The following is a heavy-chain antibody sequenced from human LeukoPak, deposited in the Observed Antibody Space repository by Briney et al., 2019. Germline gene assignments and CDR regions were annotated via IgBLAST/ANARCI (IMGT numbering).Heavy chain of an antibody. CDR1: GSTFSSYS. CDR3: AKTPVPYSSGWYALDY. J-gene: IGHJ4*02. V-gene: IGHV3-21*01. CDR2: ISSSSSYI. Sequence: KPGGSLRLSCAASGSTFSSYSMNWVRQAPGKGLEWVSSISSSSSYIYYADSVKGRFTISRDNAKNSLYLQMNSLRAEDTAVYYCAKTPVPYSSGWYALDYWGQGTLVTVSS. D-gene: IGHD6-19*01.